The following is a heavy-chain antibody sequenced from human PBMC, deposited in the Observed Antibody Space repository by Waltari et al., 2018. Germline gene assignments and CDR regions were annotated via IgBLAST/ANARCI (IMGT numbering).Heavy chain of an antibody. Sequence: QVQLQQWGAGLVKPSETLSLTCAVSGWSFSCFFWSWLAQPPGKGLEWIGEINHSGSTNYNPSLKSRVTISVDTSKNQFSLKLSSVTAADTAVYYCARRSGSYYGGVNWFDPWGQGTLVTVSS. CDR2: INHSGST. CDR1: GWSFSCFF. CDR3: ARRSGSYYGGVNWFDP. D-gene: IGHD1-26*01. V-gene: IGHV4-34*01. J-gene: IGHJ5*02.